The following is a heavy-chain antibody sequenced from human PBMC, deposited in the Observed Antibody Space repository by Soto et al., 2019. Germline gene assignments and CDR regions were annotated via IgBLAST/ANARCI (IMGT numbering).Heavy chain of an antibody. Sequence: QVKLQESGPGLVKPSQTLSLTCTVSGGSISSGDYYWSWIRQHPGKGLEWIGYIYRSGSTYYNPSRKTRFTMPVDRSTNQFSLKLSSVTAADTAVYYCARDFDDSGTSYFDYWCQGILVTVSS. V-gene: IGHV4-31*03. CDR2: IYRSGST. D-gene: IGHD3-10*01. CDR3: ARDFDDSGTSYFDY. CDR1: GGSISSGDYY. J-gene: IGHJ4*02.